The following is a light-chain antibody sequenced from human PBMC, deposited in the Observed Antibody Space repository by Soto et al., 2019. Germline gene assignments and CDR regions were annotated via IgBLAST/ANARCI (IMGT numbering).Light chain of an antibody. CDR3: AAWDESLSGYV. Sequence: VLTQPPSASGTPGQRVTISCSGSSSNIGYNYVYWYQQLPGTAPKLLIYRNNQRPSGVPDRFSGSKSGTSASLAISGLRSEDEADYYCAAWDESLSGYVFGTGTKVTVL. J-gene: IGLJ1*01. V-gene: IGLV1-47*01. CDR2: RNN. CDR1: SSNIGYNY.